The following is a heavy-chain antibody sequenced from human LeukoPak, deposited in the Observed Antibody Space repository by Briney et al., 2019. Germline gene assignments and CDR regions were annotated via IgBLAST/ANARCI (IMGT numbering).Heavy chain of an antibody. CDR1: GGSISSYY. D-gene: IGHD6-6*01. J-gene: IGHJ4*02. V-gene: IGHV4-59*01. CDR3: ARAEYPGYFDY. CDR2: IYYSGST. Sequence: SEPLSLTCNVSGGSISSYYWSWIRQPPGKGLEWIGYIYYSGSTNYNPSLKSRVTISVDTSKNQFSLKLSTVTAADTAVYYCARAEYPGYFDYWGQGTLVTVSS.